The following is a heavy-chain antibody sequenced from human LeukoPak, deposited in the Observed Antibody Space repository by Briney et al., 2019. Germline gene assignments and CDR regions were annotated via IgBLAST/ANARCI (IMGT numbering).Heavy chain of an antibody. CDR3: ARGTGDYYYYYYMDV. CDR1: GFTFSSFG. CDR2: IRRDGDVI. Sequence: GGSLRLSCEASGFTFSSFGMHWVRQAPGKGLEWVAFIRRDGDVIYYADSVKGRFTISRDNSRNMVYLQLNSLRPEDTAVYYCARGTGDYYYYYYMDVWGKGTTVTVSS. D-gene: IGHD2-21*02. V-gene: IGHV3-30*02. J-gene: IGHJ6*03.